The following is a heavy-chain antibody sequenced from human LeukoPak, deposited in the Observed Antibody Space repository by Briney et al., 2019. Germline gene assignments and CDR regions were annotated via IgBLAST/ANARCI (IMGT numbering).Heavy chain of an antibody. CDR2: IKQDGGEK. J-gene: IGHJ6*03. CDR3: AKDGGYCSGGSCYYYYYYMDV. Sequence: GGSLRLSCAASGFTFSSYWMSWVRQAPGKGLEWVADIKQDGGEKYYVDSVKGGFTISRDNAKNLLYLQMNSLRAEDTAVYYCAKDGGYCSGGSCYYYYYYMDVWGKGTTVTVSS. D-gene: IGHD2-15*01. V-gene: IGHV3-7*01. CDR1: GFTFSSYW.